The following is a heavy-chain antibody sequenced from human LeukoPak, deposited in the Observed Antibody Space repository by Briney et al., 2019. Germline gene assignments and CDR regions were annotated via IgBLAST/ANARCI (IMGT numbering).Heavy chain of an antibody. J-gene: IGHJ5*02. V-gene: IGHV5-51*01. D-gene: IGHD6-13*01. CDR3: ARSYSNSWSGFDP. CDR2: IYPGDSDT. CDR1: GYSFTSYW. Sequence: GESLKISCKGSGYSFTSYWIGWVRPMPGKGLEWMGIIYPGDSDTTYSPSFQGQVTISADKSISTAYLQWSSLKASDTAMYYCARSYSNSWSGFDPWGQGTLVTVSS.